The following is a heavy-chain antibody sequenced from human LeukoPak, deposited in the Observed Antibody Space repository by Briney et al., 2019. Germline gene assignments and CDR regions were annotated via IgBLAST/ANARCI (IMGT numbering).Heavy chain of an antibody. J-gene: IGHJ4*02. CDR2: ITNSGGGT. V-gene: IGHV3-23*01. D-gene: IGHD2-21*02. Sequence: GGSLRLSCAASGFTFSNYAMSWVRQAPGKGLEWVSGITNSGGGTFYADSVKGRFTISRDNSKNTLYLQMNNLRAEDTAIYHCAKKGAVTATGYFDYWGQGTLVTVSS. CDR3: AKKGAVTATGYFDY. CDR1: GFTFSNYA.